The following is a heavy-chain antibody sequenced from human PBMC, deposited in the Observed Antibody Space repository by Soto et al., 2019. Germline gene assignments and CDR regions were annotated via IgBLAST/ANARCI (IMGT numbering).Heavy chain of an antibody. V-gene: IGHV1-18*04. J-gene: IGHJ4*02. CDR3: AREEYYDSSGYPSYYFDY. Sequence: ASVKVSCKASGYTFTSYGISWVRQAPGQGLEWMGWISAYNGNTNYAQKLQGRVTMTTDASTSTAYMELRSLRSDDTAVYYCAREEYYDSSGYPSYYFDYWGQGTLVTVSS. D-gene: IGHD3-22*01. CDR2: ISAYNGNT. CDR1: GYTFTSYG.